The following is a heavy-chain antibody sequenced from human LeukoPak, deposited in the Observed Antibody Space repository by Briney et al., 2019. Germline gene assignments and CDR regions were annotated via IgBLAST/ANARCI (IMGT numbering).Heavy chain of an antibody. CDR3: AREQEATVTFRDAFDI. V-gene: IGHV3-23*01. CDR2: ISETGRST. J-gene: IGHJ3*02. Sequence: GGSLRLSCVASGFTFSTFDMNWVRQAPGKGLEWVSTISETGRSTYYADSVKGQFTISRDNSKDTLYLQMNSLRAEDTAVYYCAREQEATVTFRDAFDIWGQGTMVTVSS. D-gene: IGHD4-17*01. CDR1: GFTFSTFD.